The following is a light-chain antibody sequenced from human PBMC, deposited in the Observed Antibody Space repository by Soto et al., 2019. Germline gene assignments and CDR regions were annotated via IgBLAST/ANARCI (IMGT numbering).Light chain of an antibody. Sequence: EIVLTQSPATLSLSPGDRATLSCGASQSVSSTYLAWYQQKPGLAPRLLIYDVSNRFTVLPDRFGGSGSATDFTLTISRMEPEDFAVYYCQQHGKSLTFGGGTKVEIK. CDR1: QSVSSTY. CDR2: DVS. CDR3: QQHGKSLT. V-gene: IGKV3D-20*01. J-gene: IGKJ4*01.